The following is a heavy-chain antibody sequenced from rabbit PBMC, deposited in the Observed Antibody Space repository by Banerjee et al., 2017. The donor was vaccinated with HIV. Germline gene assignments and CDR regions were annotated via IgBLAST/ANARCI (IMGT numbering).Heavy chain of an antibody. V-gene: IGHV1S47*01. D-gene: IGHD6-1*01. CDR2: IYPDYGST. CDR3: ARSRYAGYAGYGYATTYFNL. Sequence: APGKGLEWIAYIYPDYGSTDYASWVNGRFTISLDNAQNTVFLQMTSLTAADTATYFCARSRYAGYAGYGYATTYFNLWGQGTLVTVS. J-gene: IGHJ4*01.